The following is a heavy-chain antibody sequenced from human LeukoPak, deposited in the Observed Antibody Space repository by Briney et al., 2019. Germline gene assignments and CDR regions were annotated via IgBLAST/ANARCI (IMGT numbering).Heavy chain of an antibody. V-gene: IGHV4-39*01. Sequence: PSETLSLTCTVSGGSISSSSYYWGWIRQPPGKGLEWIGSIYYNGNTYYNSSLKSRVTISVDTSKNQFSLNLRSVTAADTAVYYCARLLSPGWFDPWGQGTLVTVSS. D-gene: IGHD1-26*01. CDR2: IYYNGNT. J-gene: IGHJ5*02. CDR1: GGSISSSSYY. CDR3: ARLLSPGWFDP.